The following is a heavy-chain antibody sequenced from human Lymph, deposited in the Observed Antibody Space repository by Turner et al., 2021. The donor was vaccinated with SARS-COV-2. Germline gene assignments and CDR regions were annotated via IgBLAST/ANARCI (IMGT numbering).Heavy chain of an antibody. D-gene: IGHD3-9*01. CDR3: ARSNFDWLFSPDWFDP. V-gene: IGHV1-18*01. J-gene: IGHJ5*02. CDR1: GYTFTNYG. Sequence: QVQLVQSGAEVKKPGASVKVSCKASGYTFTNYGISWVRQAPGEGLEWMGWISGNNDNTNYAQKLQRRVTMTTDTSTSTAYMELRSLRSDDTAVYYCARSNFDWLFSPDWFDPWGQGTLVIVSS. CDR2: ISGNNDNT.